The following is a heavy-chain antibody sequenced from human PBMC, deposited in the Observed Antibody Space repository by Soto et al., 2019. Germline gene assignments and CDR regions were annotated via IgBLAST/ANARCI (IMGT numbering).Heavy chain of an antibody. V-gene: IGHV3-9*01. CDR3: AKFYSYGIVWYFDL. CDR1: GFTFDDYA. Sequence: EVQMVESGGGVVQPGRSLRLSCAASGFTFDDYAMHWVRQAPGKGLEWVSGIGWNSGTISYADSVKARFTISRDNAKNSLYLQMNSLRAEDTALYYCAKFYSYGIVWYFDLWGRGTLVTVSS. D-gene: IGHD5-18*01. CDR2: IGWNSGTI. J-gene: IGHJ2*01.